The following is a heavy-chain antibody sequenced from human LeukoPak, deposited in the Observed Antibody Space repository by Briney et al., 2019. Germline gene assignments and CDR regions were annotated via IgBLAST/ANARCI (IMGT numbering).Heavy chain of an antibody. CDR1: GGSISRYY. Sequence: PSETLSLTCTVSGGSISRYYWSWLRRPPGKGLEGIGYIYYSGSTNYNPPLKRRVTISVDTSKNQFSLKLSSVTAADTAVYYCAASPHRSSWYGDAFDIWGQGTMVTVSS. D-gene: IGHD6-13*01. CDR2: IYYSGST. J-gene: IGHJ3*02. V-gene: IGHV4-59*01. CDR3: AASPHRSSWYGDAFDI.